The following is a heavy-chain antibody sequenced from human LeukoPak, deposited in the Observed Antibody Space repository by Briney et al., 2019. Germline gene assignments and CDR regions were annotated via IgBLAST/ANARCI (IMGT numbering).Heavy chain of an antibody. J-gene: IGHJ4*02. CDR3: ARASWAYSPFDS. Sequence: PSETLSLTCTVSGGSISSGDYYWSWIRQPPGKGLEWIGYIYYIGNTFYNPSLKSRVTISVDTSKNQFSLKLSSVTAADTAVYYCARASWAYSPFDSWGQGTLVTVSS. V-gene: IGHV4-30-4*02. CDR1: GGSISSGDYY. D-gene: IGHD2-21*01. CDR2: IYYIGNT.